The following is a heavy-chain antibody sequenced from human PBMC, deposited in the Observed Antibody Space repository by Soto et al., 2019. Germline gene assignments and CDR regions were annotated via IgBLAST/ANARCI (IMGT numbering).Heavy chain of an antibody. V-gene: IGHV1-2*04. Sequence: GASVKVSCKASGYTFTGYYMHWVRQAPGQGLEWMGWINPNSGGTNYAQKFQGWVTMTRDTSISTAYMELSRLRSDDTAVYYCARAVRYCSSTSPAECSGGVGYDYRGQGTLVTVSS. J-gene: IGHJ4*02. CDR2: INPNSGGT. D-gene: IGHD2-2*01. CDR1: GYTFTGYY. CDR3: ARAVRYCSSTSPAECSGGVGYDY.